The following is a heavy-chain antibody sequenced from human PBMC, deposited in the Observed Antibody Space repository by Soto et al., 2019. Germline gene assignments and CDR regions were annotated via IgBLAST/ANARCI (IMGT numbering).Heavy chain of an antibody. CDR1: GYTFTIYD. D-gene: IGHD2-21*02. Sequence: ASLKVSFKSSGYTFTIYDINWLRQSTGQWLEWMGWMNPNSGNTGYAQKFQGRVTTTRNTSISTAYMELSSLRSEDTAVYYCARGPIVVVTASQRLDYWGQGTLVTVSS. V-gene: IGHV1-8*01. J-gene: IGHJ4*02. CDR3: ARGPIVVVTASQRLDY. CDR2: MNPNSGNT.